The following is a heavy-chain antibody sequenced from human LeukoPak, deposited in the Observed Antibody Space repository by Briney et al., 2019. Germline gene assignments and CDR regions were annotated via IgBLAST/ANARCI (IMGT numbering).Heavy chain of an antibody. CDR1: GFTFSSYA. CDR3: ATMYYYGSGSYYNGGYYFDY. CDR2: ISGSGGST. D-gene: IGHD3-10*01. J-gene: IGHJ4*02. V-gene: IGHV3-23*01. Sequence: GGSLRLSCAASGFTFSSYAMSWVRQAPGKGLEWVSAISGSGGSTYYADSVKGRFTISRDNSKNTLYLQMNSLRAEDTAVYYCATMYYYGSGSYYNGGYYFDYWGQGTLVTVSS.